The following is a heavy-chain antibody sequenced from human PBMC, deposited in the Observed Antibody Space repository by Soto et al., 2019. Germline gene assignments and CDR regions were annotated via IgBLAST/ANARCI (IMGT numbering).Heavy chain of an antibody. V-gene: IGHV1-69*13. CDR3: ARLRRETFLNDAFDI. J-gene: IGHJ3*02. Sequence: SVKVSCKASGTFKGYSITWVRQAPGQGREWMGVITPMFGTINYAQKFQGRVTITADESTNTAYMELSSLRAGDTAVYYCARLRRETFLNDAFDIWGTGTIVTASS. CDR1: GTFKGYS. CDR2: ITPMFGTI.